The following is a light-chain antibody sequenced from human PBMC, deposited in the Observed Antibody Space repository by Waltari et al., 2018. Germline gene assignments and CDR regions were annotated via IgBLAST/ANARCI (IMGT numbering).Light chain of an antibody. CDR2: GAS. J-gene: IGKJ5*01. V-gene: IGKV3-20*01. CDR1: QRVSSSY. Sequence: EIVLTQSPGTLSLSPGERATLSCRASQRVSSSYLAWYQQKPGQTPRLLIYGASSRATGIPDRFSGSVSGTDFTLTISRLEPEDFAVYYCQQYGSSPITFGQGTRLEIK. CDR3: QQYGSSPIT.